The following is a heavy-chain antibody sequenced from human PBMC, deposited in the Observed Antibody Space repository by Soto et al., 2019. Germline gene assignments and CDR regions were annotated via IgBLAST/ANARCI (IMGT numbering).Heavy chain of an antibody. CDR1: GFTFSSYW. D-gene: IGHD6-19*01. CDR3: ARDQEGGGWLAYYYGMDV. V-gene: IGHV3-7*05. CDR2: IKQDGSEK. Sequence: GGSLRLSCAASGFTFSSYWMSWVRQAPGKGLEWVANIKQDGSEKYYVDSVKGRFTISRDNAKNSLYLQMNSLRAEDTAVYYCARDQEGGGWLAYYYGMDVWGQGTTVTVSS. J-gene: IGHJ6*02.